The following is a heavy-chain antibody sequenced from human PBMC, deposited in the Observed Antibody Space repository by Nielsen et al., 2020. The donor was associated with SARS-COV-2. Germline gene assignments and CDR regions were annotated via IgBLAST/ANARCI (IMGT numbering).Heavy chain of an antibody. D-gene: IGHD2/OR15-2a*01. CDR2: IGTAGDT. V-gene: IGHV3-13*04. Sequence: GESLKISCAASGFTFSSYDMHWVRQATGKGLEWVSAIGTAGDTYYPGSVKGRFTISRENAKNSVYLQMNRLRAGDTAVYYCARAGSYCGGTTCYSSYYYGLDVWGQGTTVTVSS. J-gene: IGHJ6*02. CDR1: GFTFSSYD. CDR3: ARAGSYCGGTTCYSSYYYGLDV.